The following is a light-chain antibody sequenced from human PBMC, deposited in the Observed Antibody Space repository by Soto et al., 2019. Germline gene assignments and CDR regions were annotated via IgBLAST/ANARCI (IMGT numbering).Light chain of an antibody. J-gene: IGLJ1*01. CDR3: SSYTTSNTRQIV. Sequence: QSALTQPASVSGSPGQSITISCTGTSSDVGGYNYVSWYQQHPGKAPKFMIYDVSNRPSGVSNRFSGSKSGNTASLTISGLQAEDEADYYCSSYTTSNTRQIVFGKGTKATVL. CDR2: DVS. V-gene: IGLV2-14*01. CDR1: SSDVGGYNY.